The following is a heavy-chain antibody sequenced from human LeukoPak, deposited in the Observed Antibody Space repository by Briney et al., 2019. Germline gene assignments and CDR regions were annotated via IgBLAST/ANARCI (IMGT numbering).Heavy chain of an antibody. CDR1: GFTFSSYD. Sequence: GGSLRLSCAASGFTFSSYDMHWVRQATGKGLEWVSAIGTAGDTYYPGSVKGRFTISRENAKNSLYLQMNSLRAGDTAVYYCARENWNDGGFDYWGQGTLVTVSS. D-gene: IGHD1-1*01. CDR3: ARENWNDGGFDY. CDR2: IGTAGDT. J-gene: IGHJ4*02. V-gene: IGHV3-13*01.